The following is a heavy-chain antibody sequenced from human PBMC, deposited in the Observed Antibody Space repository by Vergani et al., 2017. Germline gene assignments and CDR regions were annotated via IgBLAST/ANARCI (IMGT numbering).Heavy chain of an antibody. D-gene: IGHD7-27*01. J-gene: IGHJ6*02. V-gene: IGHV1-3*01. CDR2: INAGNGNT. CDR3: ARDQNGWGGMDV. CDR1: GYTFTSYA. Sequence: QVQLVQSGAEVKKPGASVKVSCKASGYTFTSYAMHWVRQAPGQRLEWMGWINAGNGNTKYSQKFQGRVTITRDTSASTAYMELSSLRSEDTAVYYCARDQNGWGGMDVWGQGTTVTVSS.